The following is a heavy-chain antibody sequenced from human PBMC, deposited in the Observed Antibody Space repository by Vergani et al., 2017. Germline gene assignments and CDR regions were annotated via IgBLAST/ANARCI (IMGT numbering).Heavy chain of an antibody. CDR3: ARVTYYGSGSYYGYYYGMDV. CDR1: GYSISSGYY. Sequence: QVQLQESGPGLVKPSETLSLTCTVSGYSISSGYYWGWIRHPPGKGLEWIGSIYHSGSTYYNPSLKSRVTISVDTSKNQFSLKLSSVTAADTAVYYCARVTYYGSGSYYGYYYGMDVWGQGTTVTVSS. D-gene: IGHD3-10*01. V-gene: IGHV4-38-2*02. CDR2: IYHSGST. J-gene: IGHJ6*02.